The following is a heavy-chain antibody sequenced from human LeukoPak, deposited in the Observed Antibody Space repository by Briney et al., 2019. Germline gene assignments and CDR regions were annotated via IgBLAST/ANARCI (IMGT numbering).Heavy chain of an antibody. Sequence: PGGSLRLSCAASGFTVSGSYMSWIRQAPGKGMVWVSILYSVGTIYYADSVKGRFTISRDNSKNTLYLQMNSLRVEDAAVYYCARLVVDSHAFDVWGQGTMVTVSS. CDR3: ARLVVDSHAFDV. CDR2: LYSVGTI. D-gene: IGHD6-19*01. V-gene: IGHV3-53*01. CDR1: GFTVSGSY. J-gene: IGHJ3*01.